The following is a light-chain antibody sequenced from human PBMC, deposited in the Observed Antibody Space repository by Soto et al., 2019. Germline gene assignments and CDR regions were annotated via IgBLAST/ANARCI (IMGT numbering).Light chain of an antibody. J-gene: IGKJ1*01. CDR3: LQDYNSPWT. Sequence: AIQMTQSPSSLSASVGDRVTITCRASQDIRNELGWYQQKPGKAPKLLIYAASSLQSGVPSRFSGSESGTDFTLTISSLQPEDFATYYCLQDYNSPWTFGQGTKVEIK. CDR1: QDIRNE. V-gene: IGKV1-6*01. CDR2: AAS.